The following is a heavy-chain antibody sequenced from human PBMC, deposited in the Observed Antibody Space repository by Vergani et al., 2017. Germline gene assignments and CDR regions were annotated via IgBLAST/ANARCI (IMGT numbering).Heavy chain of an antibody. D-gene: IGHD2-2*01. CDR3: AKVCGSTSCPYGGGAFDV. CDR1: GFTFNSYA. V-gene: IGHV3-23*01. CDR2: INNNGGST. J-gene: IGHJ3*01. Sequence: QLLESGGGLIQPGGSLRLSCAASGFTFNSYAMTWVRQAPVKVLEWVSGINNNGGSTYYADSVKGRFTISRDNSKNTLYLQMTDLRAEDTATYYCAKVCGSTSCPYGGGAFDVWGHGTMVTVSS.